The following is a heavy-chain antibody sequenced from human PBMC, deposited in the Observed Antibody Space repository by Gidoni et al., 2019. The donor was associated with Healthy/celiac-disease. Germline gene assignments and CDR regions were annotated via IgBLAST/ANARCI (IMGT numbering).Heavy chain of an antibody. D-gene: IGHD6-13*01. Sequence: EVQLVESGGGLVKPGGSLRLPCAASGFPLCSYRLTWVRQAPGTGLEWVSSISSSSSYIYYADSVKGRFTISRDNAKNSLYLQMNSLRAEDTAVYYCARDLISSSWYSGDYYYYGMDVWGQGTTVTVSS. CDR1: GFPLCSYR. J-gene: IGHJ6*02. CDR2: ISSSSSYI. V-gene: IGHV3-21*01. CDR3: ARDLISSSWYSGDYYYYGMDV.